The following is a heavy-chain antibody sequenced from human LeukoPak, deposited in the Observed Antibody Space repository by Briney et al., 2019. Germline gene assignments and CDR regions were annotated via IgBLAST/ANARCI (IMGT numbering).Heavy chain of an antibody. D-gene: IGHD6-13*01. CDR2: MNPNSDNT. Sequence: ASVRVSCKASGYTFTSYDINWVRQAPGQGLEWMGWMNPNSDNTGYAQNFQGRVTITWNTSISTAFMELSSLSSEDTAVYCCARGPSGSWSSRVRYMDVWGKGTTVTVSS. CDR1: GYTFTSYD. J-gene: IGHJ6*03. V-gene: IGHV1-8*03. CDR3: ARGPSGSWSSRVRYMDV.